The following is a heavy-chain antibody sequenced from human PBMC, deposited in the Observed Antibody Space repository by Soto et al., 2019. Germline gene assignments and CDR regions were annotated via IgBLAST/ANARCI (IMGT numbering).Heavy chain of an antibody. CDR2: IIPIFGTA. Sequence: ASVKVSCKASGYTFTGYYMHWVRQAPGQGLEWMGGIIPIFGTANYAQKFQGRVTITADESTSTAYMELSSLRSEDTAVYYCAREPITMIVVAIAPGAFDIWGQGTMVTVSS. D-gene: IGHD3-22*01. V-gene: IGHV1-69*13. CDR1: GYTFTGYY. CDR3: AREPITMIVVAIAPGAFDI. J-gene: IGHJ3*02.